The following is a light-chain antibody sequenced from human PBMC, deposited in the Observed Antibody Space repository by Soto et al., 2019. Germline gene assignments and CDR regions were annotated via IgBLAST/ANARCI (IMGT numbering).Light chain of an antibody. CDR2: DAS. J-gene: IGKJ4*01. V-gene: IGKV1-5*01. Sequence: DIQMTQSPSTLSASVGDRVTITCRASQSISSWLAWYQQKPGKAPKLQIFDASSLESGTPSRFSGRRSGTQFTLTINGLQPDDFATYYCQQYDNYKPLTFGGGTKVDIK. CDR1: QSISSW. CDR3: QQYDNYKPLT.